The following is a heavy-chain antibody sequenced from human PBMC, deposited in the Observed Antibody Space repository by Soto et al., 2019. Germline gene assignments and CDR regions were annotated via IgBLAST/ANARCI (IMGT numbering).Heavy chain of an antibody. D-gene: IGHD3-22*01. Sequence: GESLKISCKGSGYSFAGYWITWVRQKPGKGLEWMGRIAPSDSQTYYSPSFRGHVTISVTKSITTVFLQWSSLRASDTAMYYCARQIYDSDTGPNFQYYFDSWGQGTPVTVSS. CDR3: ARQIYDSDTGPNFQYYFDS. CDR2: IAPSDSQT. J-gene: IGHJ4*02. V-gene: IGHV5-10-1*01. CDR1: GYSFAGYW.